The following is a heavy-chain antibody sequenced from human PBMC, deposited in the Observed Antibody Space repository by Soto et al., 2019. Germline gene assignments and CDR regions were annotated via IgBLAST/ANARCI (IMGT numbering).Heavy chain of an antibody. CDR1: GYTFTSYG. CDR3: ARSFEGATPSYGMDV. Sequence: ASVKVSCKASGYTFTSYGISWVRQAPGQGLEWMGWISAYNGNTNYAQKLQGRVTMTTDTSTSTAYMELSSLRSEDTAVYYCARSFEGATPSYGMDVWGQGTTVTVS. D-gene: IGHD1-26*01. V-gene: IGHV1-18*01. CDR2: ISAYNGNT. J-gene: IGHJ6*02.